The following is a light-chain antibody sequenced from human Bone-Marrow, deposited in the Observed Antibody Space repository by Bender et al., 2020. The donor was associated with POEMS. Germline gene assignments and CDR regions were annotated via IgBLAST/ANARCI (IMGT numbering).Light chain of an antibody. V-gene: IGLV2-23*02. Sequence: QSALSQAASVSGSPGQSITISCTGTSSDVGYYNYVSWYQQHPGKAPKLLIYEVSQRPLEASIRFSGSKSGNTASLTISGLHAEDEADYYCCSYGGSDTWVFGGGTKLTVL. CDR3: CSYGGSDTWV. CDR2: EVS. CDR1: SSDVGYYNY. J-gene: IGLJ3*02.